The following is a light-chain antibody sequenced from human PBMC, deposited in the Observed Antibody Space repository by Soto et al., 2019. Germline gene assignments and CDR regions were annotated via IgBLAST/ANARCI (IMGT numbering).Light chain of an antibody. Sequence: EVVLTQSPVTLSLSPGERATLSCRASQSFRGLLAWYQQKPGQAPRLLIYDAYNRATGIPPRFSGSGSGPDFILTSSSLEPEDSAVYYCQQRHMWPITFGQGTLREMK. CDR1: QSFRGL. CDR2: DAY. V-gene: IGKV3-11*01. J-gene: IGKJ5*01. CDR3: QQRHMWPIT.